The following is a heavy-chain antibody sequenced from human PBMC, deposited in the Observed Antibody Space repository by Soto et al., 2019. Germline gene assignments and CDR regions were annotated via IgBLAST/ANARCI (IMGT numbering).Heavy chain of an antibody. CDR3: ARACSSNSCYDVFDY. V-gene: IGHV4-4*07. CDR2: IYTSGST. CDR1: GGSISSYY. D-gene: IGHD2-2*01. J-gene: IGHJ4*02. Sequence: QVQLQESGPGLLKPSETLSLTCTVSGGSISSYYCSWIRQPAGKGLEWIGRIYTSGSTNYNPSLKSRVTMSVDTSKNQFSLKLSSVTAADTAVYYCARACSSNSCYDVFDYWGQGNLVTVSS.